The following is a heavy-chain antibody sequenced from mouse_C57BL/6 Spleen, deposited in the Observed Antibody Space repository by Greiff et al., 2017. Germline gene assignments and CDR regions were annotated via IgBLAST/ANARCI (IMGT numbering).Heavy chain of an antibody. CDR1: GYAFTNYL. V-gene: IGHV1-54*01. Sequence: VQLQQSGAELVRPGTSVKVSCKASGYAFTNYLIEWVKQRPGQGLEWIGVINPGSGGTNYNEKFKGKATLTADKSSSTAYMQRSSLTSEDSAVYFCAKGLVANYAMDYWGQGTSVTVSS. CDR3: AKGLVANYAMDY. D-gene: IGHD1-1*01. CDR2: INPGSGGT. J-gene: IGHJ4*01.